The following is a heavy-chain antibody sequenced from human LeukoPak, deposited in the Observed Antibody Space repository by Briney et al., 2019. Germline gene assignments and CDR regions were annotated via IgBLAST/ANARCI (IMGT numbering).Heavy chain of an antibody. CDR1: GPTFSNNG. Sequence: GGSLRLSCAASGPTFSNNGMGWVRQAAGKGLEWVSTVSGSGDATHYADSVKGRFTISRDSSKNTLYLQMNSLTAEDTAVYFCAKDTGGPHFYDYWGQGTLVTVSS. D-gene: IGHD1-14*01. CDR2: VSGSGDAT. V-gene: IGHV3-23*01. J-gene: IGHJ4*02. CDR3: AKDTGGPHFYDY.